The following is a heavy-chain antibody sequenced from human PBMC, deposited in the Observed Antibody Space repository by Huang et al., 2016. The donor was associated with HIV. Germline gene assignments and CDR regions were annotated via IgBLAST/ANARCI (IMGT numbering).Heavy chain of an antibody. V-gene: IGHV3-73*01. CDR2: IRSRANSYAT. D-gene: IGHD3-22*01. J-gene: IGHJ4*02. CDR3: TRLTMIGDGDY. CDR1: GCTFSGSA. Sequence: EVQLVESGGGLVQPGGSLKLSCAASGCTFSGSAMHWVRQTSGKGLEWGGRIRSRANSYATAYAASVKGRFTISRDDSKNTAYLQMNSLKTEDTAVYYCTRLTMIGDGDYWGQGTLVTVSS.